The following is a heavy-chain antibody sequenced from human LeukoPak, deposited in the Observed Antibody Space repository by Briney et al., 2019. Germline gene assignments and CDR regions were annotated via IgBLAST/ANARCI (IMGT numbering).Heavy chain of an antibody. J-gene: IGHJ4*02. CDR2: IKSKTDGGTT. CDR1: GFTFSNAW. D-gene: IGHD3-9*01. V-gene: IGHV3-15*01. Sequence: GGSLRLSCAASGFTFSNAWMSWVRQAPGKGLEWVGRIKSKTDGGTTDYAAPVKGRFTISRDDSKNTLYLQMNSLRTEDTAVYYCTTAEHYDILTGYYRIDYWGQGTLVTVSS. CDR3: TTAEHYDILTGYYRIDY.